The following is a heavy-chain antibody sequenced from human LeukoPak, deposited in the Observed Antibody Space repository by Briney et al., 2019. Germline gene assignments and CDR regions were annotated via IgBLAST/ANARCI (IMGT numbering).Heavy chain of an antibody. D-gene: IGHD2-15*01. CDR3: ARASACSGGSCYGGNYFDY. Sequence: ASVKVSCKASGYTFTSYYMHWVRQAPGQGLEWMGIINPSGGSTSYAQRFQGRVTMTRDMSTSTVYMELSSLRSEDTAVYYCARASACSGGSCYGGNYFDYWGQGTLVTVSS. CDR2: INPSGGST. CDR1: GYTFTSYY. V-gene: IGHV1-46*01. J-gene: IGHJ4*02.